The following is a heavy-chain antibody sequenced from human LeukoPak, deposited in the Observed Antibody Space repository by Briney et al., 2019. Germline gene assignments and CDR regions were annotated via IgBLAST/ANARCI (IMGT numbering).Heavy chain of an antibody. Sequence: PSETLSLTCTVSGDSISRYYWSWIRQPAGKGLEWIGRIYNGGIITYNPSLKSRVTISVDTSKNQFSLKLSSVTAADTAVYYCARDLDYDSSGYYYPGYWGQGTLVTVSS. D-gene: IGHD3-22*01. J-gene: IGHJ4*02. V-gene: IGHV4-4*07. CDR3: ARDLDYDSSGYYYPGY. CDR2: IYNGGII. CDR1: GDSISRYY.